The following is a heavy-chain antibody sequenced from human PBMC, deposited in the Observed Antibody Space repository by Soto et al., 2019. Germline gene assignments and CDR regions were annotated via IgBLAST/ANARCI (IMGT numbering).Heavy chain of an antibody. J-gene: IGHJ4*02. Sequence: GGSLRLSCAASGFTFSSHTMNWVRQAPGRGLEWLSYISRNGETIYNADSVKSRFTNSRDNAKTSLYLQMNSLRDEGTAVYYCARVSGWYALDYWGQGTLVTVSS. CDR3: ARVSGWYALDY. D-gene: IGHD6-19*01. CDR1: GFTFSSHT. CDR2: ISRNGETI. V-gene: IGHV3-48*02.